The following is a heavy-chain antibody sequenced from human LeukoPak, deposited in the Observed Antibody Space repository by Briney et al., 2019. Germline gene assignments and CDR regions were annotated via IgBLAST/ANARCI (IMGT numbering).Heavy chain of an antibody. Sequence: SETLSLTCTVSGGSISSYYWSWIRQPAGKGLEWIGRIYTSGSTNYNPSLKSRVTMSVHTSKNQFSLKLSSVTAADTAVYYCAIDLTYSSGWYYYYYYYMDVWGKGTTVTVSS. CDR1: GGSISSYY. V-gene: IGHV4-4*07. CDR2: IYTSGST. CDR3: AIDLTYSSGWYYYYYYYMDV. D-gene: IGHD6-19*01. J-gene: IGHJ6*03.